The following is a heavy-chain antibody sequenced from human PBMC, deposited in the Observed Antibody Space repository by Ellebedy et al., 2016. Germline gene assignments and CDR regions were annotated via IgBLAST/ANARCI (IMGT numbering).Heavy chain of an antibody. V-gene: IGHV3-7*03. CDR3: AKDMQLSY. CDR1: GFTFNDYW. CDR2: VKDDGS. Sequence: GGSLRLSXVASGFTFNDYWMSWVRQAPGNGLEWMDSVKDDGSRVKGRFTISRDDSKNTLYLEMNSLRAEDTAVYYCAKDMQLSYWGQGTLVTVSS. J-gene: IGHJ4*02. D-gene: IGHD5-18*01.